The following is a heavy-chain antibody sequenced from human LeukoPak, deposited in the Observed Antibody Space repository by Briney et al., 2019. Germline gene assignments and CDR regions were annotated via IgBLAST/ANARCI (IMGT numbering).Heavy chain of an antibody. V-gene: IGHV3-23*01. CDR1: GFTFSNYA. CDR3: ALRGSGSCFDY. CDR2: ISGSGGST. Sequence: GGSLRLSCAASGFTFSNYAMSWVRQAPGKGLEWVSAISGSGGSTYYADSVKGRFTISRGNSKNTLYLQMNSLRAEDTAVYYCALRGSGSCFDYWGQGTLVTVSS. D-gene: IGHD1-26*01. J-gene: IGHJ4*02.